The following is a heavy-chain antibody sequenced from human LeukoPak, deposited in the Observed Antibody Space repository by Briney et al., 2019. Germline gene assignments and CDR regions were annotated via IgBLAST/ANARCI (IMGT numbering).Heavy chain of an antibody. D-gene: IGHD5-24*01. J-gene: IGHJ6*02. CDR3: GMAMDV. CDR2: IKQDGSEK. V-gene: IGHV3-7*05. CDR1: GFTFSSYW. Sequence: GGSLKLSCAASGFTFSSYWMNWVRQAPGKGLEWVANIKQDGSEKYYVDSVKGRFTISRDNAKNSLYLQMSSLRAEDTAVYYCGMAMDVWGRGTTVTVSS.